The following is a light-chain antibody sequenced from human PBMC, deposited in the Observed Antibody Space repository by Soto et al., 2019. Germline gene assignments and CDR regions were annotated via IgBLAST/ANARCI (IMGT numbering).Light chain of an antibody. CDR1: QSVSSN. V-gene: IGKV3-15*01. CDR3: QQYNNWPYT. CDR2: GAS. Sequence: EIGMTQSPATLSVSPGERATVSCRASQSVSSNLAWYQQKPGQAPRLLIYGASTRATGIPARFSGSGSGTEFTLTISSLQSEDFAVYYCQQYNNWPYTFGQGTKVDIK. J-gene: IGKJ2*01.